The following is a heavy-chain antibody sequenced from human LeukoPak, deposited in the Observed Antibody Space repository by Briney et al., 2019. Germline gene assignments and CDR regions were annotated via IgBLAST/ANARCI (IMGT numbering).Heavy chain of an antibody. CDR3: ARHYGP. Sequence: PSETLSLTCNVSGGSISSSTYHWAWIRQPPGKGLEWIGRISYSGSTHYNPSLKSRLTISVDTSKNHLSLNLNSVTAADTAVYYCARHYGPWGQGTLVTVSS. CDR2: ISYSGST. CDR1: GGSISSSTYH. D-gene: IGHD3-10*01. V-gene: IGHV4-39*01. J-gene: IGHJ5*02.